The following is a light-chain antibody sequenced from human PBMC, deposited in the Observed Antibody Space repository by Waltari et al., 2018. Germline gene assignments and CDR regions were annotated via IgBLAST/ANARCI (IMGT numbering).Light chain of an antibody. V-gene: IGLV1-47*01. J-gene: IGLJ1*01. CDR2: RNN. CDR1: HPNPGSHY. CDR3: ASWDDSHYV. Sequence: QSVLTQPPSASATPGQRVTIPCSGSHPNPGSHYLYLYQQLPGTAPKLLIYRNNERPSRVPDRFSASKYGTSASLVINGLRSEDEAVYYCASWDDSHYVFGPGTTVTVL.